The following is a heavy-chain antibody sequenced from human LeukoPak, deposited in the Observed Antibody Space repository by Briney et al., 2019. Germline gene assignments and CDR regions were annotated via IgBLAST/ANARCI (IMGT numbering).Heavy chain of an antibody. CDR3: AEDLSRITMIVVVPMFDC. V-gene: IGHV3-23*01. CDR2: ISGSGGIT. CDR1: GFTFIGSA. J-gene: IGHJ4*02. Sequence: PGGSLRLSCAAPGFTFIGSAMSWGPAAPGKGGGWGSAISGSGGITYCADSVKGRFTLSPDNSKKTLYLQKNSLRAEEPAVHSCAEDLSRITMIVVVPMFDCWGEGTLVTVSS. D-gene: IGHD3-22*01.